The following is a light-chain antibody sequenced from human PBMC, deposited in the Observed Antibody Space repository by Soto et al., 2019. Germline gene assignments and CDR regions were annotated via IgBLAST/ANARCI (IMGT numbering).Light chain of an antibody. Sequence: EIVLTQSPGTLSLSPGERATLSCRASQSFSSSYLAWYQQKPGQAPRLLIYGASSRATCIPDRFSGSGSGTACTLTIRSLEPEDFAVYYCQHYGSSLFTFGPWTKVDVK. CDR3: QHYGSSLFT. CDR2: GAS. CDR1: QSFSSSY. J-gene: IGKJ3*01. V-gene: IGKV3-20*01.